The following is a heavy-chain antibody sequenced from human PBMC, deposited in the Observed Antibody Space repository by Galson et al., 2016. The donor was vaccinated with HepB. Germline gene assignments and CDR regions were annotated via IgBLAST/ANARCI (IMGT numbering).Heavy chain of an antibody. Sequence: SETLSLTCTVSGASISAYYWNWIRQPPGKELEWIGNIYYSGSTNYNPSLKSRVTISVDTSKNQFSLNLSSVTAADTAVYYCARDSSSTRFFLWGQGTLVTVSS. CDR3: ARDSSSTRFFL. V-gene: IGHV4-59*01. J-gene: IGHJ4*02. CDR2: IYYSGST. D-gene: IGHD6-13*01. CDR1: GASISAYY.